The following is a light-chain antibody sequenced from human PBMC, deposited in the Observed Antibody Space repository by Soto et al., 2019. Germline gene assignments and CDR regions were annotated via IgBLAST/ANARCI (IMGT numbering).Light chain of an antibody. J-gene: IGLJ2*01. CDR1: SSNIGAGYD. CDR2: GNS. Sequence: QSVLTKPPSVSGAPGQRVTISCTGSSSNIGAGYDVHWYQQLPGTAPKLLIYGNSNRPSGVPDRFSGSKSGTSASLAITGLQAEDEADYYCQSYDSSLNGVVFGGGTKVTVL. CDR3: QSYDSSLNGVV. V-gene: IGLV1-40*01.